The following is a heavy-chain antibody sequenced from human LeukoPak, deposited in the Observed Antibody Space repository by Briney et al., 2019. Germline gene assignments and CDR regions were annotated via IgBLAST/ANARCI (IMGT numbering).Heavy chain of an antibody. CDR3: ARAYYDSSGYHDY. CDR1: GFTVSSNY. D-gene: IGHD3-22*01. J-gene: IGHJ4*02. CDR2: IYSGGST. V-gene: IGHV3-53*01. Sequence: PGGSPRLSCAASGFTVSSNYMSWVRQAPGKGLEWVSVIYSGGSTYYADSVKGRFTISRDNSKNTLYLQMNSLRAEDTAVYYCARAYYDSSGYHDYWGQGTLVTVSS.